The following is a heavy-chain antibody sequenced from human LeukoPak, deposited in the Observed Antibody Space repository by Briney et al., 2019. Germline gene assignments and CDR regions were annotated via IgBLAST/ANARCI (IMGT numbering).Heavy chain of an antibody. Sequence: SVQVSCKASGGTFSSYAISWVRQAPGQGLEWMGGIIPIFGTANYAQKFQGRVTITADESTSTAYMELSSLRSEDTAVYYCARAKDIVVVVAATYNWFDPWGQGTLVTVSS. CDR2: IIPIFGTA. CDR1: GGTFSSYA. V-gene: IGHV1-69*13. D-gene: IGHD2-15*01. J-gene: IGHJ5*02. CDR3: ARAKDIVVVVAATYNWFDP.